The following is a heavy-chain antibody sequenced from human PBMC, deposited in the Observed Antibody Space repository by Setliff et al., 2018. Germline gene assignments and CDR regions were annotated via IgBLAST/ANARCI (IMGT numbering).Heavy chain of an antibody. CDR3: ARERAYDGLNYYGMDV. V-gene: IGHV1-18*01. J-gene: IGHJ6*01. D-gene: IGHD3-22*01. CDR1: GYSFTSYG. Sequence: ASVKVSCKTSGYSFTSYGISWVRQAPGQGLEWMGWISADNGHTNTVKNFQGRVTMTTDTTTSTAYMELRSLRFDDTAVYYCARERAYDGLNYYGMDVWGQGTTVTVSS. CDR2: ISADNGHT.